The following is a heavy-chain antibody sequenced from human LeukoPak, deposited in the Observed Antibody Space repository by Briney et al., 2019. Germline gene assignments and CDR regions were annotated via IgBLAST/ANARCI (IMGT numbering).Heavy chain of an antibody. D-gene: IGHD6-19*01. CDR3: AKVGWNGWPLDN. J-gene: IGHJ4*02. V-gene: IGHV3-7*01. CDR1: GFTFSSYW. Sequence: PGRSLRLSCAASGFTFSSYWMTWVRQAPGKGLEWVANINQDESHTYYVDSVKGRFAISKDNAKHSVYLQMNSLRAEDTAVYYCAKVGWNGWPLDNWGQGTLVTVSS. CDR2: INQDESHT.